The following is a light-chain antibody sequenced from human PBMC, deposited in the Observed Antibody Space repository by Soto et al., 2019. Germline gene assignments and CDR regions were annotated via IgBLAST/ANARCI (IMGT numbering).Light chain of an antibody. Sequence: ELVMTQSPATLSVSPGERATLSCRATQSVSIHLAWYQQKQGQTPTLLVSDASTRARNIPARFNGSESGTEFTIAISSLQSEDCEVDEGHQYKTWPLTFGGGTKVDIK. CDR2: DAS. CDR3: HQYKTWPLT. J-gene: IGKJ4*01. V-gene: IGKV3D-15*01. CDR1: QSVSIH.